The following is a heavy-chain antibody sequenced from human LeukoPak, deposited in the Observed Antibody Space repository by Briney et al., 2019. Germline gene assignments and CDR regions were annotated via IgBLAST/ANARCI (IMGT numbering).Heavy chain of an antibody. CDR1: GYTFTSYA. CDR2: ISAYNGNT. V-gene: IGHV1-18*01. CDR3: ARDPNEYYYDSSGSHGPIDY. D-gene: IGHD3-22*01. Sequence: GASVKVSCKASGYTFTSYAMHWVRQAPGQRLEWMGWISAYNGNTNYAQKLQGRVTMTTDTSTSTAYMELRSLRSDDTAVYYCARDPNEYYYDSSGSHGPIDYWGQGTLVTVSS. J-gene: IGHJ4*02.